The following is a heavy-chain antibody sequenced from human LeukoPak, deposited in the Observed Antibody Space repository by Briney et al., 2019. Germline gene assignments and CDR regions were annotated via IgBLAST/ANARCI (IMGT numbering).Heavy chain of an antibody. CDR2: IYYSGST. V-gene: IGHV4-59*01. Sequence: SETLSLTCTVSGGSLSSYYWSWIRQPPGKGLEWIGYIYYSGSTNYNPSLKSRVTISVDTSKNQFSLKLSSVTAADTAVYYCARSYYDSSGYPWFDYWGQGTLVTVSS. CDR3: ARSYYDSSGYPWFDY. CDR1: GGSLSSYY. J-gene: IGHJ4*02. D-gene: IGHD3-22*01.